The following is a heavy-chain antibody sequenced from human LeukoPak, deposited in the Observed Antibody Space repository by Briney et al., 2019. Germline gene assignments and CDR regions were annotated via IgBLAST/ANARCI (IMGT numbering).Heavy chain of an antibody. D-gene: IGHD2-2*03. CDR2: ITVSGSST. J-gene: IGHJ4*02. CDR3: AKELLGYFDY. Sequence: GSLRLSCVASGFTFSNYAMSWVRQAPGKGLEWVSAITVSGSSTPYADSVKGRFTISRDNSKNTLYLQMNGLRAEDTAVYFCAKELLGYFDYWGQGTLVTVSS. CDR1: GFTFSNYA. V-gene: IGHV3-23*01.